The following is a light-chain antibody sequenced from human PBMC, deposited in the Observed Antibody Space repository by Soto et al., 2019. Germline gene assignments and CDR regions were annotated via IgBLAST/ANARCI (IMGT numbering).Light chain of an antibody. CDR1: QSVNRN. CDR3: QQYYNWRT. V-gene: IGKV3-15*01. CDR2: GAS. Sequence: EIVMTQSPATLSVSPGERATLSCRASQSVNRNIAWSQQKPGQAPRLLIYGASTRATGVPARFSGSGSGTEFTLTISSLQPEDFAVYYCQQYYNWRTFGQGTKVDIK. J-gene: IGKJ1*01.